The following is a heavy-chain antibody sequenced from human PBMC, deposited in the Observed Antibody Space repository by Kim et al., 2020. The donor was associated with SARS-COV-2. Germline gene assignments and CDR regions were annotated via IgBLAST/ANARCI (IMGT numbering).Heavy chain of an antibody. V-gene: IGHV5-51*01. D-gene: IGHD3-9*01. Sequence: YSPSFQGQFTISADKSISTAYLQWSSLKASDTAMYYCARLDQYNYYGMDVWGQGTTVTVSS. CDR3: ARLDQYNYYGMDV. J-gene: IGHJ6*02.